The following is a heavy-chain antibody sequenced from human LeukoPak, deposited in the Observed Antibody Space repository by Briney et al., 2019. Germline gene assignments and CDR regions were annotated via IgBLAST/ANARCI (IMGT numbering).Heavy chain of an antibody. CDR1: GFTVSSNY. V-gene: IGHV3-53*01. Sequence: GGSLRLSCAASGFTVSSNYMSWIRQAPGKGLEWVSVIYSGGSAYYAESVKGRFTISRDNSKNTLYLQMNSLRAEDTAVYYCARDVGSGINYWGQGTLVTVSS. J-gene: IGHJ4*02. CDR3: ARDVGSGINY. CDR2: IYSGGSA. D-gene: IGHD2-15*01.